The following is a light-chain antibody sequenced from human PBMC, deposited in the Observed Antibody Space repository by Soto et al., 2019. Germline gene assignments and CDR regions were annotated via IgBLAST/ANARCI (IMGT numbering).Light chain of an antibody. J-gene: IGKJ1*01. Sequence: DIQMTQSPSSLSASVGDRVTITCQASQDISNYLNWYQQKPGKAPKLLIYDASNLETGVPSRFSGSGSGTDFTFTISSLQPEDIATYCCQQYDNLPPWTFGQGTNVEIK. V-gene: IGKV1-33*01. CDR1: QDISNY. CDR2: DAS. CDR3: QQYDNLPPWT.